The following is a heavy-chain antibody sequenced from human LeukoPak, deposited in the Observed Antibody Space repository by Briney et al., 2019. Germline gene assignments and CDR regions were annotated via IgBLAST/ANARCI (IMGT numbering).Heavy chain of an antibody. CDR2: IKQDGSEK. Sequence: PGGSLRLSCAASGFTFSSYWMSWVRQAPGKGLEWVANIKQDGSEKYYVDSVKGRFTISRDNAKNSLYLQMNSLRAEDTAVYYCARDMNGYSYGXXAFDIWGQGTMVTVSS. J-gene: IGHJ3*02. V-gene: IGHV3-7*01. CDR1: GFTFSSYW. CDR3: ARDMNGYSYGXXAFDI. D-gene: IGHD5-18*01.